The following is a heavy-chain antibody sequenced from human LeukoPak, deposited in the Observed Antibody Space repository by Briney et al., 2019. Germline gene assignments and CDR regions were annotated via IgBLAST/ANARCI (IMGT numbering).Heavy chain of an antibody. Sequence: PSETLSLTCTVSGGSISSGDYYWSWIRQPPGKGLEWIGYIYHSGSTYYNPSLKSRVTISVDRSKNQFSLKLSSVTAADTAVYYCARGCYPDYYDSSGYYYVSWFDPWGQGTLVTVSS. CDR3: ARGCYPDYYDSSGYYYVSWFDP. CDR2: IYHSGST. V-gene: IGHV4-30-2*01. J-gene: IGHJ5*02. D-gene: IGHD3-22*01. CDR1: GGSISSGDYY.